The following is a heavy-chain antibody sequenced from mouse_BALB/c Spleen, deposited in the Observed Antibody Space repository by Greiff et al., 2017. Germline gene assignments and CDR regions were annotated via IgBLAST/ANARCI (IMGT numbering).Heavy chain of an antibody. CDR1: GYAFTNYL. J-gene: IGHJ4*01. CDR3: ARGGNYAMDY. Sequence: LVESGAELVRPGTSVKVSCKASGYAFTNYLIEWVKQRPGQGLEWIGVINPGSGGTNYNEKFKGKATLTVDTSSSTAYMQLSSLTSEDTAVYFCARGGNYAMDYWGQGTSVTVSS. CDR2: INPGSGGT. V-gene: IGHV1-54*01.